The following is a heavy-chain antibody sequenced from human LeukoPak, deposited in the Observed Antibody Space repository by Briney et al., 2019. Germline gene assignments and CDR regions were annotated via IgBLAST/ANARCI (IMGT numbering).Heavy chain of an antibody. CDR2: ISYDGSNK. Sequence: PGGSLRLSCAASGFTFSSYAMHWVRQAPGKGLEWVAVISYDGSNKYYADSVKGRFTISRDNSKNTLYLQMNSLRAEDTAVYYCARVTFLGSIHGSCGQGTLVTVSS. D-gene: IGHD3-10*01. J-gene: IGHJ5*02. V-gene: IGHV3-30-3*01. CDR3: ARVTFLGSIHGS. CDR1: GFTFSSYA.